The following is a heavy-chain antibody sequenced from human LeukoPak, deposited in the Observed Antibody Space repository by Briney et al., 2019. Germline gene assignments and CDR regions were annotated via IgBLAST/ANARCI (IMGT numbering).Heavy chain of an antibody. CDR3: ARYYSNVGWFDP. CDR1: RGTFSSYA. J-gene: IGHJ5*02. Sequence: GASVKVSSKPSRGTFSSYAISWVRQAPGQGLAWMGGIIPIFGTANYAQKFQGRVTITTDESTSTAYMELSSLRSEDTAVYYCARYYSNVGWFDPWGKGTLVTVSS. CDR2: IIPIFGTA. V-gene: IGHV1-69*05. D-gene: IGHD4-11*01.